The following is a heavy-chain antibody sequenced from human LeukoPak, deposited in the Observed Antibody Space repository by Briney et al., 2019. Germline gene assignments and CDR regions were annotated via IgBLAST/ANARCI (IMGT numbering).Heavy chain of an antibody. J-gene: IGHJ4*02. V-gene: IGHV4-39*01. CDR3: ARQDLSWYYFDY. Sequence: SETLSLTCTVSGGSISGSSYYWGWIRQPPGKGLEWIGSIYYSGSTYYNPSLKSRLTISVDTSKNQFSLKLNSVTAADTAVYYCARQDLSWYYFDYWGQGTLVTVSS. CDR1: GGSISGSSYY. CDR2: IYYSGST.